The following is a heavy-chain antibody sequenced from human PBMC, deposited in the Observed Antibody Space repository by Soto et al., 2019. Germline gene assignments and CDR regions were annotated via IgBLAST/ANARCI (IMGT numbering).Heavy chain of an antibody. J-gene: IGHJ6*02. CDR3: ATGTMVRGASSYYYGMDV. Sequence: GGSLRLSCAASGFTFSSYSMNWVRQAPGKGMEWFSSISSSSSYIYYADSVRGRFTISSDNAKNSLYLQLNSLRAEDTAVYYCATGTMVRGASSYYYGMDVWGQGTTVTVSS. V-gene: IGHV3-21*01. CDR1: GFTFSSYS. D-gene: IGHD3-10*01. CDR2: ISSSSSYI.